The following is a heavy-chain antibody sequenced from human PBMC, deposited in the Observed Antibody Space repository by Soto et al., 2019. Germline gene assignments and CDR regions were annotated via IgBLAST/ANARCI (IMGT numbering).Heavy chain of an antibody. Sequence: GASVKVSCKASGYSFTRYAMHLVRQAPGQRLEWMGWINTGNDNTKYSPKFQGRVTITRDTSASTAYMELSSLTSEDTAVYYCARERISETLVDYWGQGALVTVSS. CDR3: ARERISETLVDY. V-gene: IGHV1-3*04. CDR1: GYSFTRYA. J-gene: IGHJ4*02. CDR2: INTGNDNT. D-gene: IGHD1-20*01.